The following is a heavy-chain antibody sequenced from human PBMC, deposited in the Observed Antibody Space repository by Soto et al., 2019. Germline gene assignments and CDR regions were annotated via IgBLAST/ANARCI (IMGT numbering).Heavy chain of an antibody. CDR1: GGTFSSDA. CDR2: IIPIFGTA. CDR3: ARDDIVVVVAATPYYYGMDV. D-gene: IGHD2-15*01. V-gene: IGHV1-69*13. Sequence: SVKVSCKASGGTFSSDAISWVRQAPGQGLEWMGGIIPIFGTANYAQKFQGRVTITADESTSTAYMELSSLRSEDTAVYYCARDDIVVVVAATPYYYGMDVWGQGTTVTVSS. J-gene: IGHJ6*02.